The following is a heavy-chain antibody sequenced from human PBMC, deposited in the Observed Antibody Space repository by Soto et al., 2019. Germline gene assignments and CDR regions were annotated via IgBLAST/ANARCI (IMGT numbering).Heavy chain of an antibody. CDR3: GKPRGGLEVFYI. CDR1: GFTSSSFV. J-gene: IGHJ3*01. Sequence: QVQLVESGGGVVQPGRSLRLSCAASGFTSSSFVIHWVRQAPGKGLEWLAVISSDGKNQYYADSVKGRFTISRDNSKNSMYLQVTCLGAEDTAGYSCGKPRGGLEVFYIWGQGTMVPVSS. D-gene: IGHD3-10*01. CDR2: ISSDGKNQ. V-gene: IGHV3-30*03.